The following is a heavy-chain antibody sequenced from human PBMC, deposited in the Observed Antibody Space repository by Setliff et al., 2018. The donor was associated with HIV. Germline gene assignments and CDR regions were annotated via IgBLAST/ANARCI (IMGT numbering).Heavy chain of an antibody. V-gene: IGHV4-59*01. CDR1: GGSISSYY. Sequence: KTSETLSLTCTVSGGSISSYYWSWIRQPPGKGLEWIGYIYYSGSTNYNPSLKSRVTISVDTSKNQFSLKLSSVTAADTAVYYCARGHMLITYYYYYYMDVWGQGTTVTVSS. CDR3: ARGHMLITYYYYYYMDV. D-gene: IGHD3-10*02. CDR2: IYYSGST. J-gene: IGHJ6*03.